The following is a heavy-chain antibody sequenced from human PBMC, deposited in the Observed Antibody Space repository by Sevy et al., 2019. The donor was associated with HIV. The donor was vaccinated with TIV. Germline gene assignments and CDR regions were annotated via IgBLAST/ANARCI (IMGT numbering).Heavy chain of an antibody. J-gene: IGHJ3*02. Sequence: GGSLRLSCTASGFTFSNYAMNWVRQAPGKGLEWVSGISGSGSGSDTYYADSVKGRFTVSRDNSKNTLYLQMNSLRAEDTAVYYCAKDIVLLVGDAFDIWGQGTMVTVSS. CDR3: AKDIVLLVGDAFDI. V-gene: IGHV3-23*01. CDR2: ISGSGSGSDT. D-gene: IGHD1-26*01. CDR1: GFTFSNYA.